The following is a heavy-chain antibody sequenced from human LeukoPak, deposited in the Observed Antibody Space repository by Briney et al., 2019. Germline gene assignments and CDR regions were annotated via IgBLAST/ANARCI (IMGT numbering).Heavy chain of an antibody. CDR2: IYSGGST. Sequence: GGALRLSCAASGFTVSSNYMSWVRQAPGKGLEWVSVIYSGGSTYDADSVKGRFTISRDNSKNTLYLQMNSLRAEDTAVYYCASQCAREGGSTSCLPYYYYYGMDVWGQGTTVTISS. CDR1: GFTVSSNY. CDR3: ASQCAREGGSTSCLPYYYYYGMDV. V-gene: IGHV3-53*01. J-gene: IGHJ6*02. D-gene: IGHD2-2*01.